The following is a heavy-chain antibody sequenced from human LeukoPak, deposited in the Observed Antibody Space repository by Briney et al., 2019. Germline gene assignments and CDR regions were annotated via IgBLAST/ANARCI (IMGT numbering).Heavy chain of an antibody. CDR3: ARVPIAAAANGDFDY. Sequence: PGGSLRLSCAASGFTFSSNWMSWVRQAPGKGLEWVANIKEDGSEKYYVDSVKGRFTISRDNAKNSLYLQMNSLRAEDTAVCYCARVPIAAAANGDFDYWGQGTLVTVSS. V-gene: IGHV3-7*01. J-gene: IGHJ4*02. D-gene: IGHD6-13*01. CDR1: GFTFSSNW. CDR2: IKEDGSEK.